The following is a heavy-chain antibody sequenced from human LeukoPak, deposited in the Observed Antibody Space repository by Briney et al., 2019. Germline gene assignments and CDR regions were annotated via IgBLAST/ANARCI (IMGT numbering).Heavy chain of an antibody. CDR2: INPSGGST. Sequence: GASVKVSCKASGYTFTGYYMHWVRQAPGQGLEWMGIINPSGGSTSYAQKFQGRVTMTRDMSTSTVYMELSSLRSEDTAVYYCARDTNYYDSSGPIGYWGQGTLVTVSS. CDR3: ARDTNYYDSSGPIGY. CDR1: GYTFTGYY. V-gene: IGHV1-46*01. D-gene: IGHD3-22*01. J-gene: IGHJ4*02.